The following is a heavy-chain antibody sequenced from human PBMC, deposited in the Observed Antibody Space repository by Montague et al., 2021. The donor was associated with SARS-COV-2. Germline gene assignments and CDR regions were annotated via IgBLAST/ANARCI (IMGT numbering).Heavy chain of an antibody. J-gene: IGHJ3*02. V-gene: IGHV4-59*02. CDR1: GASVGSSD. CDR3: ARVTMTADAFDI. D-gene: IGHD1-14*01. Sequence: SETLSLTCTVSGASVGSSDWGWIRQSPGKGLEWIGYFYSVGSTDYNPSLKSRATISRDTSKNQFSLKVRSVTAADTAVYYCARVTMTADAFDIWGQGTMVTVPS. CDR2: FYSVGST.